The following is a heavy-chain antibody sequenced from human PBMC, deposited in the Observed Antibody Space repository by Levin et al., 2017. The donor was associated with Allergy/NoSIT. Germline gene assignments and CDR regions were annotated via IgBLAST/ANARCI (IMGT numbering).Heavy chain of an antibody. CDR2: INPNSGGT. Sequence: ASVKVSCKASGYTFTGYYMHWVRQAPGQGLEWMGWINPNSGGTNYAQKFQGRVTTTRDTSISTAYMELSRLRSDDTAVYYCARDTAVQVGATTDYGMDVWGQGTTVTVSS. V-gene: IGHV1-2*02. CDR1: GYTFTGYY. CDR3: ARDTAVQVGATTDYGMDV. J-gene: IGHJ6*02. D-gene: IGHD1-26*01.